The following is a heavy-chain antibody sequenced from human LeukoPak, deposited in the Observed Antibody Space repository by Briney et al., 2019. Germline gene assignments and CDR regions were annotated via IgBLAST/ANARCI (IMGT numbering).Heavy chain of an antibody. D-gene: IGHD6-19*01. Sequence: SETLSLTCAVYGGSFSGYYWSWIRQPPGKGLEWIGEINHSGSTNYNPSLKSRVTMSVDTSKNQFSLKLSSVTAADTAVYYCARDSSSGWYSKVDYWGQGTLVTVSS. CDR1: GGSFSGYY. CDR2: INHSGST. V-gene: IGHV4-34*01. J-gene: IGHJ4*02. CDR3: ARDSSSGWYSKVDY.